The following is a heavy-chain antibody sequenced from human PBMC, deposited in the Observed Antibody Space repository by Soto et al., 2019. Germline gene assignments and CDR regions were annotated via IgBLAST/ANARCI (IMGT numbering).Heavy chain of an antibody. CDR1: GFTCSSYE. J-gene: IGHJ4*02. Sequence: PGGSLRRSCAASGFTCSSYEMNWVRQAPGKWLEWVSYISSSGSTIYYASSVKGRFTISRDNANNSLYLQMKSLRAEDTAVYYCATAATITTLYNFGLWGQGTLVTVSS. D-gene: IGHD4-4*01. CDR3: ATAATITTLYNFGL. V-gene: IGHV3-48*03. CDR2: ISSSGSTI.